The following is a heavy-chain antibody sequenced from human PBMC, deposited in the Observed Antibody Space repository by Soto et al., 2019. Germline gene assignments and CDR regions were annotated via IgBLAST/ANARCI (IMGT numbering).Heavy chain of an antibody. CDR1: GFTFSDYY. Sequence: VQLVESGGGLVKPGGSLRLSCAASGFTFSDYYMSWIRQAPGKGLEWVSYISSSNSYTNYADSVKGRFTISRDNAKNSLYLQMNSLRAEDTAGYYCARDADILTGSDAFDIWGQGTMVTVSS. D-gene: IGHD3-9*01. CDR3: ARDADILTGSDAFDI. J-gene: IGHJ3*02. CDR2: ISSSNSYT. V-gene: IGHV3-11*05.